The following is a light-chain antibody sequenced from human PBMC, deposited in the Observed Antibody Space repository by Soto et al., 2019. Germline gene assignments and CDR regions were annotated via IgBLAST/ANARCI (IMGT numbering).Light chain of an antibody. CDR3: QQLRTYPYT. Sequence: DIHLTQSPSFLSASVGDRVTVTCRASQDISTYLAWFQQKPGKAPQLLVYPASTLQGGVPSRFSGRGSGTEFSLTISSLLPEDFATYYCQQLRTYPYTFGQGTKLDIK. CDR2: PAS. V-gene: IGKV1-9*01. J-gene: IGKJ2*01. CDR1: QDISTY.